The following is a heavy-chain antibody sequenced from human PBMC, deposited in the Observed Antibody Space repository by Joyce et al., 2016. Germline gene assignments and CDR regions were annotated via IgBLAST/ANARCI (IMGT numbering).Heavy chain of an antibody. CDR1: GDSISSAGYY. CDR3: ARGVSWQWLALGYYFDS. J-gene: IGHJ4*02. V-gene: IGHV4-31*03. CDR2: IFYSGST. Sequence: QVQLKESGPGLVKPSQTLSLTCTVSGDSISSAGYYWSWIRQHPGKGLEWIGYIFYSGSTYYNESLKSRVTISIDTSNDQFFLRLNSVTAADTAVYYCARGVSWQWLALGYYFDSWGQGTLVTVSS. D-gene: IGHD6-19*01.